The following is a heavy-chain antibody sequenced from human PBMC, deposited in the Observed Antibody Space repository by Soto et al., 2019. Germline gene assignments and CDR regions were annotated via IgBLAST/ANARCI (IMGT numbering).Heavy chain of an antibody. V-gene: IGHV3-7*05. J-gene: IGHJ4*02. CDR2: IKQDGSEG. CDR1: GFTFSNYC. CDR3: KRVYLFENSDD. Sequence: GGALRLSCAASGFTFSNYCMNWVRQAPGKGLEWVANIKQDGSEGYYVDYVKGRFTISRDKDKSSLYIQMKGLRAEETAVYYCKRVYLFENSDDWGEGTLVTVSS. D-gene: IGHD3-10*01.